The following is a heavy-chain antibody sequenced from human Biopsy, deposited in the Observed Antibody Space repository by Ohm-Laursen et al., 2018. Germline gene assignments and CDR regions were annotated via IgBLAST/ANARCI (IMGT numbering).Heavy chain of an antibody. CDR2: INLDGSEK. D-gene: IGHD2/OR15-2a*01. V-gene: IGHV3-7*01. CDR1: GFTFSSYW. Sequence: GQTLSLTCAGPGFTFSSYWMGWVRQAPGKGLEWVANINLDGSEKYYVDSVKGRFTMSRDNAKNSLYLQMNSLGAEDTAVYYCAKGRHTLLDAFDFWGQGTLVTVSS. J-gene: IGHJ3*01. CDR3: AKGRHTLLDAFDF.